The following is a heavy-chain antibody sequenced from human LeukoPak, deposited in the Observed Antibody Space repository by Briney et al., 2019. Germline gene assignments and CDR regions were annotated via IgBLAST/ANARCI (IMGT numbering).Heavy chain of an antibody. CDR3: ARPELGYCSSTSCYAGGYYYYMDV. D-gene: IGHD2-2*01. J-gene: IGHJ6*03. CDR1: GGSFSGYY. V-gene: IGHV4-34*01. Sequence: PSETLSLTCAVYGGSFSGYYWSWIRQPPGKGLEWIGEINHSGSTNYNPSLKSRVTISVDTSKNQFSLKLSSVTAADTAVYYCARPELGYCSSTSCYAGGYYYYMDVWGKGTTVTISS. CDR2: INHSGST.